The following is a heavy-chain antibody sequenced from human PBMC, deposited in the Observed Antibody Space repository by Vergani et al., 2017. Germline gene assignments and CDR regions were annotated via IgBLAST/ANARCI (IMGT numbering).Heavy chain of an antibody. CDR1: GFTFSSYG. D-gene: IGHD1-1*01. J-gene: IGHJ3*02. CDR2: ISYDGSNK. CDR3: AKGGGYDDAFDI. Sequence: QVQLVESGGGVVQPGRSLRLSCAASGFTFSSYGMHWVRQAPGKGLEWVAVISYDGSNKYYADSVKGRFTISRDNSKNTLYLQMNSLRAEDTAVYYCAKGGGYDDAFDIWGQGTMVTVSS. V-gene: IGHV3-30*18.